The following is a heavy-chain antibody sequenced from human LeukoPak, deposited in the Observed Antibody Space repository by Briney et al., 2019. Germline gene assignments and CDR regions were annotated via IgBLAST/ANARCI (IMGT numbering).Heavy chain of an antibody. CDR1: GYTFTDYY. Sequence: GASVKVSCKASGYTFTDYYVHWVRLAPGQGLEWMGWINPNSGDSNYAQKFQGTVTMTRDTSISTAYMELSRLRSDDTAVYYCARGGFSNEEFDPWGQGTLVTVSS. CDR3: ARGGFSNEEFDP. V-gene: IGHV1-2*02. D-gene: IGHD3-3*01. CDR2: INPNSGDS. J-gene: IGHJ5*02.